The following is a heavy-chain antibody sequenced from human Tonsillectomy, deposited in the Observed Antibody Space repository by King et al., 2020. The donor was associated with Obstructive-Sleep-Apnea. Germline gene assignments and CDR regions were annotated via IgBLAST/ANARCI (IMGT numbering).Heavy chain of an antibody. V-gene: IGHV4-31*03. J-gene: IGHJ5*02. CDR2: IYYSGST. CDR3: ARVESWYGVYNWFDP. Sequence: VQLQESGPGLVKPSQTLSLTCTVSGGSISSGGYYWSWIRQHPGKGLEWIGYIYYSGSTYYNPSLKSRVTISVDTSKNQFSLKLSSVTAADTAVYYCARVESWYGVYNWFDPWGQGTLVTVSS. CDR1: GGSISSGGYY. D-gene: IGHD6-13*01.